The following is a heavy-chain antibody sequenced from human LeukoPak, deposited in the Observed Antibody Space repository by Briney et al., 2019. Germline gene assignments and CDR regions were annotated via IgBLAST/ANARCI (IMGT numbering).Heavy chain of an antibody. J-gene: IGHJ3*02. CDR3: ARDSPIVGAARSFAI. D-gene: IGHD1-26*01. Sequence: GGSLRLSCAASGSTFSTYAMSWVRQAPGKGLEWVSTVGGGGTSTYYADSVKGRFTISRDNSKNTLYPQMNSLRAEDTAVYYCARDSPIVGAARSFAIWGQGTMVTVSS. V-gene: IGHV3-23*01. CDR2: VGGGGTST. CDR1: GSTFSTYA.